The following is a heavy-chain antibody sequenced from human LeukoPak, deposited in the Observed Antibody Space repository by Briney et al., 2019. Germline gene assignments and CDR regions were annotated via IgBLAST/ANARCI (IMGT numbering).Heavy chain of an antibody. D-gene: IGHD3-3*01. CDR1: GFTFGDYI. CDR3: ATTGIFGVVIIRPYFDY. CDR2: IRSKAYGGTT. J-gene: IGHJ4*02. V-gene: IGHV3-49*03. Sequence: PGRSLRLSCTTSGFTFGDYIMSWFRQAPGKGLEWVGFIRSKAYGGTTEYAASAKGRFTISRDDSKTIAYLQMNSLKTEDTAVYYCATTGIFGVVIIRPYFDYWGQGTLVTVSS.